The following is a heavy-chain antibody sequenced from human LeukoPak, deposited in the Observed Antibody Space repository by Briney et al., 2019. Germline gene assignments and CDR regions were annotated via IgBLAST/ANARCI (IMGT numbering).Heavy chain of an antibody. CDR2: ISWNSGSI. D-gene: IGHD2/OR15-2a*01. V-gene: IGHV3-9*01. Sequence: GGSLRLSCAASGFTFDDYAMHWVRQAPGKGLEWVSGISWNSGSIGYADSVKGRFTISRDNAKNSLYLQMNSLRAEDTALYYCAKGSGVIQVYCDYWGQGTLVTVSS. CDR1: GFTFDDYA. J-gene: IGHJ4*02. CDR3: AKGSGVIQVYCDY.